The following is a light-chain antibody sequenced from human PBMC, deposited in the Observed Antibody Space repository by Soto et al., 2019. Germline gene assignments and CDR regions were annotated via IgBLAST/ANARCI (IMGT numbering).Light chain of an antibody. CDR3: SSYRSSSTWV. CDR1: SSDVGGYNF. J-gene: IGLJ3*02. CDR2: DVG. V-gene: IGLV2-14*01. Sequence: QSVLTQPASVSGSPGQSITISCTGTSSDVGGYNFVSWYQQHPGKAPKLMIYDVGNRPSGVSNRFSGSKSGNTASLTISGLQAEDEADYYCSSYRSSSTWVFGGGTKVTVL.